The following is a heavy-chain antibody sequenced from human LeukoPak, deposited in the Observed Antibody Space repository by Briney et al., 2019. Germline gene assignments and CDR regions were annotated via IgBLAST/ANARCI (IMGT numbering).Heavy chain of an antibody. CDR2: ISSRSRYI. CDR3: ARDLTLGSTTDYFDY. Sequence: PGGSLRLSCAASGFTFSSCSMIWVRQAPGKGLEWVSSISSRSRYIYYADSVKGRFTISRDNAKNSLYLQMNNLRVEDTAVYYRARDLTLGSTTDYFDYWGQGALVTVSS. CDR1: GFTFSSCS. J-gene: IGHJ4*02. V-gene: IGHV3-21*01. D-gene: IGHD1-26*01.